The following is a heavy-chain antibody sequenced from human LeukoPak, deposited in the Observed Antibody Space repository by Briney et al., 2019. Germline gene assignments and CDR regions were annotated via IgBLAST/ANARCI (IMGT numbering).Heavy chain of an antibody. D-gene: IGHD3-10*01. Sequence: PSETLSLTCTVSGVSISSYYWSWIRQPPGTGLEWIGYIFYSGSTIYNPSLKSRVTMSVDTSKNQFSLKLSSVTAADTAVYYCARDRRWFGFDIWGQGTMVTVSS. CDR3: ARDRRWFGFDI. J-gene: IGHJ3*02. CDR2: IFYSGST. CDR1: GVSISSYY. V-gene: IGHV4-59*01.